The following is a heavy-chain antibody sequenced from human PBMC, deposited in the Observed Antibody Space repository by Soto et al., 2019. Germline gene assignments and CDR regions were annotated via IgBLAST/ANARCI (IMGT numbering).Heavy chain of an antibody. D-gene: IGHD3-3*01. Sequence: QVQLVQSGAEVKKPGASVKVSCKASGYTFTSYGISWVRQAPGQGLEWMGWISAYNGNTNYAQKLQGRVTMTTDTSTSTAYMELRSLRSDDTAVYYCAREEPRYDFWSGYSENDAFDIWGQGTMVTVSS. CDR2: ISAYNGNT. V-gene: IGHV1-18*01. CDR3: AREEPRYDFWSGYSENDAFDI. CDR1: GYTFTSYG. J-gene: IGHJ3*02.